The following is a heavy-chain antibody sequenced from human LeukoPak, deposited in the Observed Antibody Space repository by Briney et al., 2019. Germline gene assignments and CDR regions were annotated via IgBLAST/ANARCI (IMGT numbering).Heavy chain of an antibody. Sequence: SQTLSLTCTVSGDSISSGDYYWSWIRQPAGKGLEWIGRISSSGSTNYNSSLKSRVTISVDTSKDQFSLKLSSVTAADTAVYFCARGPYSYDSSGAFDIWGQGTMVTVSS. CDR1: GDSISSGDYY. D-gene: IGHD3-22*01. V-gene: IGHV4-61*02. J-gene: IGHJ3*02. CDR2: ISSSGST. CDR3: ARGPYSYDSSGAFDI.